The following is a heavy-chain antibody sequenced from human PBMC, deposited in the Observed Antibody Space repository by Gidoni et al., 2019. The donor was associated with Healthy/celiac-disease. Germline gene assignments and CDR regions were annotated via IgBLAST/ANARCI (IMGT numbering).Heavy chain of an antibody. CDR3: AKHYAREDYYYYYMDV. J-gene: IGHJ6*03. CDR2: ISYDGSNK. D-gene: IGHD4-17*01. V-gene: IGHV3-30*18. Sequence: EWVAVISYDGSNKYYADSVKGRFTISRDNSKNTLYLQMNSLRAEDTAVYYCAKHYAREDYYYYYMDVWGKGTTVTVSS.